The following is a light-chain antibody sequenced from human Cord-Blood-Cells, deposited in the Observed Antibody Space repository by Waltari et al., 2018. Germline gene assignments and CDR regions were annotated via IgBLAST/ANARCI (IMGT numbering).Light chain of an antibody. CDR3: QQYNNWPYT. Sequence: EIVMRQSPATLSVSPGERATLSCRASQSVSSNLAWYQQKTGQAPRLLIYGASTRATGIPARFSGSGSGTEFTLTISSLQSEDFAVYYCQQYNNWPYTFGQGTKLEIK. CDR2: GAS. V-gene: IGKV3-15*01. J-gene: IGKJ2*01. CDR1: QSVSSN.